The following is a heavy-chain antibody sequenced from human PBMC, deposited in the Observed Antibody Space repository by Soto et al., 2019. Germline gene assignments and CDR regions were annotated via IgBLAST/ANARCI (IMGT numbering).Heavy chain of an antibody. D-gene: IGHD5-12*01. Sequence: QVQLVQSGAEVKKPGASIKVSCKASGYVFSDYYIHWFRQAPGHGLEWVAVINPRGGVTRYAQKFEGRLAMTSGTSTSTVYMQLSSLRSDDTAVFYCGKSDGFDGGGDSWGQGTLVTVSS. J-gene: IGHJ4*02. V-gene: IGHV1-46*01. CDR3: GKSDGFDGGGDS. CDR2: INPRGGVT. CDR1: GYVFSDYY.